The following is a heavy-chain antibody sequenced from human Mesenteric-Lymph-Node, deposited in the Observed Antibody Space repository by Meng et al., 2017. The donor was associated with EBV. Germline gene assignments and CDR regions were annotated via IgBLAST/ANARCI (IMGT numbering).Heavy chain of an antibody. CDR2: IFWDDDE. D-gene: IGHD3-10*01. CDR3: ARIWITLDH. Sequence: QITLQEPGPTVVKPTQTLTGPCSFSGFSLSTSGMAVGWVRQPPGKAPEWLALIFWDDDERYSPSLKSRLTISRDTSENQVVLTMTNMAPEDTATYYCARIWITLDHWGQGALVTVSS. V-gene: IGHV2-5*02. J-gene: IGHJ4*02. CDR1: GFSLSTSGMA.